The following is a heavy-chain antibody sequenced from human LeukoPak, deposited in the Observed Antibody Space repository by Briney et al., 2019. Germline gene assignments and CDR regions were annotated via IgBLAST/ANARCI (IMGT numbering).Heavy chain of an antibody. CDR2: TYYRSKWYN. Sequence: SKTLSLTCAISGDSVSSNTAAWNWIRQSPSRGLEWLGRTYYRSKWYNDYAVSVKSRITINPDTSKNQFSLQLYSVTPEDTAVYYCARSISSGGFRLDYWGQGTLVTVSS. V-gene: IGHV6-1*01. J-gene: IGHJ4*02. CDR1: GDSVSSNTAA. D-gene: IGHD3-3*02. CDR3: ARSISSGGFRLDY.